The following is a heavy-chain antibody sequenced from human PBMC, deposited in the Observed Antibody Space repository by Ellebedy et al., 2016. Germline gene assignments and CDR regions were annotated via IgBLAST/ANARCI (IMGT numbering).Heavy chain of an antibody. D-gene: IGHD3-10*01. CDR1: GGSFSGYY. CDR3: AAQGITMVRGVLAY. V-gene: IGHV4-34*01. J-gene: IGHJ4*02. CDR2: VNDSGST. Sequence: SETLSLTCAVYGGSFSGYYWTWIRQPPGKGLEWIGEVNDSGSTNYNPSLKSRVTISVDTSKNQFSLKLSSVTAADTAVYYCAAQGITMVRGVLAYWGQGTLVTVSS.